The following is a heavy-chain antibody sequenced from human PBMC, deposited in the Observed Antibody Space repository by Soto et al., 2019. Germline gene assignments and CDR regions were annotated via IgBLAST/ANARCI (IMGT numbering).Heavy chain of an antibody. CDR2: SSNSGTFT. J-gene: IGHJ4*02. CDR1: GFTFSDYY. D-gene: IGHD1-1*01. V-gene: IGHV3-11*06. Sequence: GSLRLSCEGSGFTFSDYYMSWIRQAPGKGLEWISYSSNSGTFTKYADSVKGRFSISRDNTKNLLFLQMNSLRAEDTALYYCARSGDNYNLLDYWGQGTPVTVSS. CDR3: ARSGDNYNLLDY.